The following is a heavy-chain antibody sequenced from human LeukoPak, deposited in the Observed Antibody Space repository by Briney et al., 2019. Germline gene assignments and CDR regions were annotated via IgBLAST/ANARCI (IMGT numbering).Heavy chain of an antibody. CDR2: ISYDGSNK. D-gene: IGHD5-18*01. CDR3: ARDTSLLLAMVTPYFDY. CDR1: GFTFSSYA. V-gene: IGHV3-30*04. Sequence: GRSLRLSCAASGFTFSSYAMHWVRQAPGKGLEWVAVISYDGSNKYYADSVKGRFTISRDNSKNTLYLQMNSLRAEDTAVYYCARDTSLLLAMVTPYFDYWGQGTLVTVSS. J-gene: IGHJ4*02.